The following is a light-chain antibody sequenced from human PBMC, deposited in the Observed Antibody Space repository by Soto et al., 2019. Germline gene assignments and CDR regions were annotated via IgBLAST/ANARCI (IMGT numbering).Light chain of an antibody. CDR2: DVS. V-gene: IGLV2-14*03. CDR1: SSDVGGYNY. J-gene: IGLJ1*01. CDR3: SSYRRSSTFEV. Sequence: QSVLTHAAGGSGAAGQSITISCNGTSSDVGGYNYVSWYQQHPGKAPKLMIYDVSNRPSGVSNRFSGSKSGNTASLTISGLQAEDEADYYCSSYRRSSTFEVFGTGTKSPS.